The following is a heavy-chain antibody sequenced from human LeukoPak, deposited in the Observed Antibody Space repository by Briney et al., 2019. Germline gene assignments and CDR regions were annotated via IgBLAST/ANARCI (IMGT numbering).Heavy chain of an antibody. Sequence: SGGSLRLSCAASGFTFSSYAMSWVRQAPGKGLEWVSGVSGSGGGTYYAESVKGRFTISRDNSKNTLYVQMHSLRAEDTARYYCAKDNSDHAFDIWGQGTMVTVSS. CDR2: VSGSGGGT. J-gene: IGHJ3*02. V-gene: IGHV3-23*01. CDR1: GFTFSSYA. D-gene: IGHD2/OR15-2a*01. CDR3: AKDNSDHAFDI.